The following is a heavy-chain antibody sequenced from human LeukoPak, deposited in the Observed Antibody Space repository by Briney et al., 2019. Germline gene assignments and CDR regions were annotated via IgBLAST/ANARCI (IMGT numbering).Heavy chain of an antibody. Sequence: GGSLRLSCVTSGFSSSDYWMNWVRQAPGKGLEWLANINQDGSEKYYVDSVKGRFTFSRDSAMNSLFLQMNSLRAEDTAVYYCARDVHGGAFDYWGQGTLVTVSS. D-gene: IGHD4-23*01. J-gene: IGHJ4*02. CDR3: ARDVHGGAFDY. CDR1: GFSSSDYW. V-gene: IGHV3-7*01. CDR2: INQDGSEK.